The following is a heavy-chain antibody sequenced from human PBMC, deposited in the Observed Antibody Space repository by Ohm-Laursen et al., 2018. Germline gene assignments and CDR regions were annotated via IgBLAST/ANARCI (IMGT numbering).Heavy chain of an antibody. Sequence: SLRLSCTASGFTFTSYAMTLVRQAPGKGLEWVSAISGSAASTYYADSVQGRLTISRDNSKNTLYLQMNSLRAEDTAVYYCARTFRDYYYYGMDVWGQGTTVTVSS. D-gene: IGHD3-10*01. CDR1: GFTFTSYA. J-gene: IGHJ6*02. CDR3: ARTFRDYYYYGMDV. CDR2: ISGSAAST. V-gene: IGHV3-23*01.